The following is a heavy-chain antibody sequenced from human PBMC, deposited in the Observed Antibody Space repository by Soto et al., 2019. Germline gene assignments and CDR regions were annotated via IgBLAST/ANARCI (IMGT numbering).Heavy chain of an antibody. CDR1: GGTFSSYA. J-gene: IGHJ6*02. CDR3: ARDRRDIVVVPAAIEDYYYYYGMDV. D-gene: IGHD2-2*01. Sequence: SVKVSCKASGGTFSSYAISWVRQAPGQGLEWMGGIIPIFGTANYAQKFQGRVTITADESTSTAYMELSSLRSEDTAVYYCARDRRDIVVVPAAIEDYYYYYGMDVWGQGTTVTVSS. CDR2: IIPIFGTA. V-gene: IGHV1-69*13.